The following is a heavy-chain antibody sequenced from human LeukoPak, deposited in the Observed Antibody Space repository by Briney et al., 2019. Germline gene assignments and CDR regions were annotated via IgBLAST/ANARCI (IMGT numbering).Heavy chain of an antibody. CDR1: GGSVSGGSCY. CDR3: ARATHIPYDSSGYYY. V-gene: IGHV4-61*01. Sequence: SETLSLTCTVSGGSVSGGSCYWSWIRQPPGKGLEWIGYIYYSGSTNYNPSLKSRVTISVDTSKNQFSLKLSSVTAADTAVYYCARATHIPYDSSGYYYWGQGTLVTVSS. CDR2: IYYSGST. D-gene: IGHD3-22*01. J-gene: IGHJ4*02.